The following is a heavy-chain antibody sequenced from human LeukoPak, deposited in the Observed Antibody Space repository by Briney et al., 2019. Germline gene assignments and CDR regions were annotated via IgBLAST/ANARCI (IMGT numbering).Heavy chain of an antibody. V-gene: IGHV4-59*01. CDR2: IYYSGST. J-gene: IGHJ4*02. CDR1: GGSISSYY. D-gene: IGHD4-17*01. Sequence: SETPSLTCTVSGGSISSYYWSWIRQPPGKGLEWIGYIYYSGSTNYNPSLKSRVTISVDTSENQFSLKLSSVTAADTAVYYCARARDYGDSPFDYWGQGTLVTVSS. CDR3: ARARDYGDSPFDY.